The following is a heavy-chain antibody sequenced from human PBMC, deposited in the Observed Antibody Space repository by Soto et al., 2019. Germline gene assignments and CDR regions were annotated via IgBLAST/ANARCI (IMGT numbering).Heavy chain of an antibody. CDR1: GYTFTSYY. V-gene: IGHV1-46*01. J-gene: IGHJ3*02. CDR3: ARVGYGSGSYYADVFDI. D-gene: IGHD3-10*01. Sequence: ASVKVSCKASGYTFTSYYMHWVRQAPGQGLEWMGIINPSGGSTSYAQKFQGRVTMTRDTSTSTVYMELSSLRSEDTAVHYCARVGYGSGSYYADVFDIWGQGTMVTVSS. CDR2: INPSGGST.